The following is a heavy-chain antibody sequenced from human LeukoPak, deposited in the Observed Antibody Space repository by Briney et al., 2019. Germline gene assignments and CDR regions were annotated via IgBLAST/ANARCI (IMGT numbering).Heavy chain of an antibody. J-gene: IGHJ4*02. V-gene: IGHV1-46*01. CDR2: INPSGGST. CDR3: ARELGGYDSL. D-gene: IGHD5-12*01. CDR1: GYTFTTYY. Sequence: ASVKVSCKASGYTFTTYYIHWVRQAPGQGLEWMGIINPSGGSTRYAQKFQGRVTMTRDTSTSTVYMEVSSLRSEATAVYYCARELGGYDSLWGQGTLVTVSS.